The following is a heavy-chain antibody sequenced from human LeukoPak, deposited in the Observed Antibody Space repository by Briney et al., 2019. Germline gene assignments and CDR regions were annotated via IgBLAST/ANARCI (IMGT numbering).Heavy chain of an antibody. J-gene: IGHJ4*02. Sequence: VSVKVSCKASGYTFTSYDINWVRQATGQGLEWMGWMNPNSGNTGYVQKFQGRVTMTRNTSISTAYMELSSLRSEDTAVYYCAREHSGYDYRLGFDYWGQGTLVTVSS. CDR3: AREHSGYDYRLGFDY. V-gene: IGHV1-8*01. CDR1: GYTFTSYD. CDR2: MNPNSGNT. D-gene: IGHD5-12*01.